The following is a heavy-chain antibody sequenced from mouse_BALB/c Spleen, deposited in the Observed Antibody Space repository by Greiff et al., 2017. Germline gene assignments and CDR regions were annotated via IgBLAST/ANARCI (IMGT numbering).Heavy chain of an antibody. CDR3: ARDMDYAMDY. Sequence: EVQLVESGGGLVKPGGSLKLSCAASGFAFSSYDMSWVRQTPEKRLEWVAHISSGGGSTYYPDTVKGRFTISRDNAKNTLYLQMSSLKSEDTAMYYCARDMDYAMDYWGQGTSVTVSS. D-gene: IGHD1-1*02. J-gene: IGHJ4*01. V-gene: IGHV5-12-1*01. CDR1: GFAFSSYD. CDR2: ISSGGGST.